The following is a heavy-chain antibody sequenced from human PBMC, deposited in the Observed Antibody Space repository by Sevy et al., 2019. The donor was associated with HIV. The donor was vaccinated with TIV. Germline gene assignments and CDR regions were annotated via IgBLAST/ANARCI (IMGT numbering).Heavy chain of an antibody. Sequence: GGSLRLSCAASGFTFSSYDMHWVRQAPGKGLEGVAVISYDGSNKYYADSVKGRFTISRKNSNNTLYLQMNSLRAEATAVYYCARESRAAAGAFDIWGQGTMVTVSS. CDR1: GFTFSSYD. V-gene: IGHV3-30*03. J-gene: IGHJ3*02. D-gene: IGHD6-13*01. CDR3: ARESRAAAGAFDI. CDR2: ISYDGSNK.